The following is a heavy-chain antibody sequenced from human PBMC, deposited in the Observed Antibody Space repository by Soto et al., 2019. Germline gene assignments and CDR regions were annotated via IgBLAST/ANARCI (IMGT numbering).Heavy chain of an antibody. CDR3: ARSGYDRGYYFDY. J-gene: IGHJ4*02. Sequence: GGSLRLSCAASGFTFSSYSMNWVRQAPGKGLEWVSYISSSSSTIYYADSVKGRFTISRDNAKNSLYLQMNSLRAEDTAVYYCARSGYDRGYYFDYWGQGTLVTVSS. CDR1: GFTFSSYS. V-gene: IGHV3-48*04. D-gene: IGHD5-12*01. CDR2: ISSSSSTI.